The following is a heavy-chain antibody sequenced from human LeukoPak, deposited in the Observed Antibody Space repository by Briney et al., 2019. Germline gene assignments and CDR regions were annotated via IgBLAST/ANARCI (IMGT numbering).Heavy chain of an antibody. CDR2: INHSGST. CDR1: GGSFSGYY. J-gene: IGHJ4*02. CDR3: ARGRRRSQVVPATIFDY. D-gene: IGHD2-2*01. V-gene: IGHV4-34*01. Sequence: KPSETLSLTCAVYGGSFSGYYWSWIRQPPGKGLEWIGEINHSGSTNYNPSLKSRVTISVDTSKNQFSLKLSSVTAADTAVYYCARGRRRSQVVPATIFDYWGQGTLVTVSS.